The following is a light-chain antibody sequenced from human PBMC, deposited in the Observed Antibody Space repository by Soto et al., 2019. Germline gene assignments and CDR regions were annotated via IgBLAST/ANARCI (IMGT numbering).Light chain of an antibody. CDR2: SAS. CDR1: QSISSY. V-gene: IGKV1-39*01. CDR3: QQSYTTPWT. Sequence: DIQMTQSPSSLSASVGDRVTITCRASQSISSYLNWYHQKPGKAPKLLIYSASSLQSGVPSRFSGSGSGTDFTLTISSLQPEDFATYYGQQSYTTPWTFGQGTKVEIK. J-gene: IGKJ1*01.